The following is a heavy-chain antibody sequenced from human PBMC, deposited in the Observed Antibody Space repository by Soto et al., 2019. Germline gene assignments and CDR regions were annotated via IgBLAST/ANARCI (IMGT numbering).Heavy chain of an antibody. CDR3: AREGPLPFSPLGPFQH. CDR1: GFTFSSYA. CDR2: ISYDGSNT. D-gene: IGHD3-10*01. Sequence: GGSLRRACAASGFTFSSYAMHWVRQAPGKGLEWVAVISYDGSNTYNTDSVKGRFTISRDNSKNTLYLQMISLRVEDTAVYFCAREGPLPFSPLGPFQHWGQGTLVTVSS. V-gene: IGHV3-30-3*01. J-gene: IGHJ1*01.